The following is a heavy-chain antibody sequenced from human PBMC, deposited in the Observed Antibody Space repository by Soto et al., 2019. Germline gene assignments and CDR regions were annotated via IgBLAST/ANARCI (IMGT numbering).Heavy chain of an antibody. CDR3: ARVNATLDL. V-gene: IGHV4-39*01. J-gene: IGHJ4*02. CDR1: GGSINTYNLF. Sequence: SETLSLTCTVSGGSINTYNLFWAWVRQPPGKGMEWIASIHYGGNAYYSPSLTTRATISRDTSKNRVSLELRSVTAADTAVYYCARVNATLDLWGLGTLVTVSS. CDR2: IHYGGNA.